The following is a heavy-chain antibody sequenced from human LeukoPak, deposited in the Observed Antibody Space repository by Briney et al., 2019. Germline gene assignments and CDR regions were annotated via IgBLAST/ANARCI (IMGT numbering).Heavy chain of an antibody. Sequence: ASVKVSCKASGYTFTGYYMHWVRQAPGQGLEWMGWINPNSGGTNYAQKFQGRVTMTRDTSIRTAYMELSRLRSDDTAVYYCARAHYGSGSYYTSWGQGTLVTVSS. J-gene: IGHJ5*02. D-gene: IGHD3-10*01. CDR2: INPNSGGT. CDR3: ARAHYGSGSYYTS. CDR1: GYTFTGYY. V-gene: IGHV1-2*02.